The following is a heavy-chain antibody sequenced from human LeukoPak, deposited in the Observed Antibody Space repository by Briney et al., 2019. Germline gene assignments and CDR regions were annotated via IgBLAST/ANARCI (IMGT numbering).Heavy chain of an antibody. D-gene: IGHD2-15*01. CDR2: ISSTGGTA. J-gene: IGHJ6*03. V-gene: IGHV3-23*01. Sequence: GGSLRLSCAASGFTFSSFGMSWVRQAPGKGLEWVSAISSTGGTAYYADSVKGRFTISRDNSKNTLYLQMSSLRAEDTAIYYCAKNGDRGAYCSGGSCYPYYYYNMDVWGKGTTVTISS. CDR3: AKNGDRGAYCSGGSCYPYYYYNMDV. CDR1: GFTFSSFG.